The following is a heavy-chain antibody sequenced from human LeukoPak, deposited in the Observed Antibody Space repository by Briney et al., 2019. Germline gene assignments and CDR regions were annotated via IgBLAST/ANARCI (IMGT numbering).Heavy chain of an antibody. CDR1: GFTFSSYG. Sequence: PGRPLRLSCAASGFTFSSYGMHWVRQAPGKGLEWVAVISYDGSNKYYADSVKGRFTISRDNSKNTLYVQMNSLRAEDTAVYYCAGSGSFQALKYWGQGTLVTVSS. D-gene: IGHD3-10*01. J-gene: IGHJ4*02. CDR2: ISYDGSNK. V-gene: IGHV3-30*03. CDR3: AGSGSFQALKY.